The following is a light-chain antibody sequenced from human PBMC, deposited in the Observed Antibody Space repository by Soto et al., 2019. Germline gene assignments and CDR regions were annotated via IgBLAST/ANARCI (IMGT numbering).Light chain of an antibody. CDR1: QSVSSSS. CDR2: GAS. J-gene: IGKJ1*01. V-gene: IGKV3-20*01. CDR3: QQYYSYPRT. Sequence: EIVLTQSPGTLSLSPGERATLSCRASQSVSSSSLAWYQQKPGQAPRFLIYGASTRATGIPDRFSGTGSGTDFTLTISRLEPEDFAVYYCQQYYSYPRTLGQGTKVDIK.